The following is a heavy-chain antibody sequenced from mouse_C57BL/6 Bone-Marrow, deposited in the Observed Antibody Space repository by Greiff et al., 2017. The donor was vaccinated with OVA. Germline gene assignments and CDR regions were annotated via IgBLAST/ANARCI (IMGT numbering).Heavy chain of an antibody. D-gene: IGHD1-1*01. CDR2: LWPGGGT. CDR3: ARSSYDAMDY. V-gene: IGHV2-9-1*01. J-gene: IGHJ4*01. CDR1: GFSLPSSA. Sequence: VKLVESGPGLVAPSQSLSITCTASGFSLPSSAISWVRQPPGKGLEWLGVLWPGGGTNYNSALKSRLSISKDNSKSQVFLKMNSLQTDDTARYYCARSSYDAMDYWGQGTSVTVSS.